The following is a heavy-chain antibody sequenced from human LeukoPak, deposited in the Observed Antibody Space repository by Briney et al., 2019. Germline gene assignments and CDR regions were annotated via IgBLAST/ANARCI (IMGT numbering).Heavy chain of an antibody. CDR2: ISGSGGST. Sequence: GGSLRLSCAASGFIFSSYAMSWVRQAPGKGLEWVSAISGSGGSTYYADSVKGRFTISRDNSKNTLYLQMNSLRAEDTAVYYCAKLSFGGVIVPPFFDYWGQGTLVTVSS. J-gene: IGHJ4*02. D-gene: IGHD3-16*02. CDR1: GFIFSSYA. V-gene: IGHV3-23*01. CDR3: AKLSFGGVIVPPFFDY.